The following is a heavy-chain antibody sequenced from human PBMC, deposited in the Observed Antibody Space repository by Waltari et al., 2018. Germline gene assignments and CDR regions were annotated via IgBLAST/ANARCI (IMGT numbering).Heavy chain of an antibody. D-gene: IGHD3-10*01. CDR3: AKVPYYYGSGSPGDY. CDR1: GFTFSSYG. Sequence: QVQLVESGGGVVQPGRSLRLSCAASGFTFSSYGLHWVRQAPGKGLEWVAVISYDGSNKYYADSVKGRFTISRDNSKNTLYLQMNSLRAEDTAVYYCAKVPYYYGSGSPGDYWGQGTLVTVSS. CDR2: ISYDGSNK. V-gene: IGHV3-30*18. J-gene: IGHJ4*02.